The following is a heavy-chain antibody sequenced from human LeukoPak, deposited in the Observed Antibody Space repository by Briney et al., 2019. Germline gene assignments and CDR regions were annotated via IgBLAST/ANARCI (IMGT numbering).Heavy chain of an antibody. V-gene: IGHV3-23*01. Sequence: GGSLRLSCAASAFTFSRDDMAWVRQPPGKRPEWISSISGNGAGTHYIDSVRGRFIISRDNSKNTVYLQMNSLRAEDTAIYYCAREINDADAFDIWGQGTMVTVSS. CDR2: ISGNGAGT. J-gene: IGHJ3*02. D-gene: IGHD1-1*01. CDR3: AREINDADAFDI. CDR1: AFTFSRDD.